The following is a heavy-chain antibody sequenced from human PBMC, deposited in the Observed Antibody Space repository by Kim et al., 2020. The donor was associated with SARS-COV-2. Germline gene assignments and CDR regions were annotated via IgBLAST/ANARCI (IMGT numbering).Heavy chain of an antibody. D-gene: IGHD3-9*01. Sequence: GGSLRLSCAASGFTFSSYAMSWVRQAPGKGLEWVSAISGSGGSTYYADSVKGRFTISRDNSKNTLYLQMNSLRAEDTAVYYCAKDGDYDILTGYYNWFDPWGQGTLVTVSS. J-gene: IGHJ5*02. CDR2: ISGSGGST. CDR1: GFTFSSYA. V-gene: IGHV3-23*01. CDR3: AKDGDYDILTGYYNWFDP.